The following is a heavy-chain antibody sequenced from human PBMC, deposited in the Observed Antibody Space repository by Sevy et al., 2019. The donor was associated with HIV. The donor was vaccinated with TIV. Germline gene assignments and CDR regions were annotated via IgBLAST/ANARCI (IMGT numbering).Heavy chain of an antibody. CDR2: ITGTGSST. J-gene: IGHJ5*02. V-gene: IGHV3-23*01. D-gene: IGHD3-3*01. Sequence: GGSLRLSCAASGFTFSSYAMSWVRQAPGKGLDWVSAITGTGSSTNYADSVKGRFTISRDNSKNTLYLQMNSLRAEDTAVYYCAKGGIWSPPTWFDPWGQGTLVTVSS. CDR3: AKGGIWSPPTWFDP. CDR1: GFTFSSYA.